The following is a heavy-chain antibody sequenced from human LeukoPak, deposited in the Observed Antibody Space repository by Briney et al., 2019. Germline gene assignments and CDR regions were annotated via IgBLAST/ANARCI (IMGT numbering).Heavy chain of an antibody. CDR2: IYYSGST. V-gene: IGHV4-59*12. D-gene: IGHD3-22*01. J-gene: IGHJ4*02. CDR1: GGSISSYY. Sequence: PSETLSLTCTVSGGSISSYYWGWIRQPPGKGLEWIGYIYYSGSTYYNPSLKSRVTISVDTSKNQFSLKVRSVTAADTAVYYCARDNYYDSTGYTDYWGQGTLVTVSS. CDR3: ARDNYYDSTGYTDY.